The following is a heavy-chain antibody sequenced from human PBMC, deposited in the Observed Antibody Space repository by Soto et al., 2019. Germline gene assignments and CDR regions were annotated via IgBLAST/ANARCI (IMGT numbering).Heavy chain of an antibody. CDR2: IIPIFGTA. CDR1: GGTFSSYA. D-gene: IGHD3-3*01. V-gene: IGHV1-69*01. Sequence: QVQLVQSGAEVKKPGSSVKVSCKASGGTFSSYAISWVRQAPGQGLEWMGGIIPIFGTANYAQKFQGRVTITADESTSTAYMELSSLRSDDTAVYYCARERVSDFWSGYYPYYYYGMDVRGQKTPVTGSS. CDR3: ARERVSDFWSGYYPYYYYGMDV. J-gene: IGHJ6*02.